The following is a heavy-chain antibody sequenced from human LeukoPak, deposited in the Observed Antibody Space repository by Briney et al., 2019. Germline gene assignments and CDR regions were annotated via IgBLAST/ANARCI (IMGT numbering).Heavy chain of an antibody. V-gene: IGHV4-59*01. D-gene: IGHD2-21*02. CDR3: ASGYCGGACQLGGVDM. J-gene: IGHJ3*02. Sequence: SETLSLTCTVSGGSISRYYWSWLRQSPGKGLEYIGYTHYSGATNYNPSLKSRVTISLDTSGNQFSLKLSSVTAADTAVYYCASGYCGGACQLGGVDMWGQGTMVTVSS. CDR2: THYSGAT. CDR1: GGSISRYY.